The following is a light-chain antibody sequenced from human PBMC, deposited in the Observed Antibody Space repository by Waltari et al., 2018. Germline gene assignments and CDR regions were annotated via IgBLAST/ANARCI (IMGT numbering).Light chain of an antibody. CDR3: QQYYSNEVT. CDR2: AAS. V-gene: IGKV1-39*01. Sequence: DIQMTQSPSSLSASVGDRVTITCRASQSISSYLNWYQQKPGKAPKLLIYAASSLQSGVPSRFSGSGSGTDFTLTISSLQPEDVAVYYCQQYYSNEVTFGGGTKVEIK. J-gene: IGKJ4*01. CDR1: QSISSY.